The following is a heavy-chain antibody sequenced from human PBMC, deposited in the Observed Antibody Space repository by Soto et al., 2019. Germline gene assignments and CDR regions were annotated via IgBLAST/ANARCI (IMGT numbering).Heavy chain of an antibody. CDR3: ARGAVSRQHFYYGFDV. CDR1: GFTFSESF. J-gene: IGHJ6*02. D-gene: IGHD4-17*01. Sequence: XGSLRLSCAASGFTFSESFMSWIRQAPGKGLEWVSSISTTSTFTDYAASLKGRVTVSRDNSRNALFLQLDSLRDEDTAVYFCARGAVSRQHFYYGFDVWGQGSTVTVSS. V-gene: IGHV3-11*06. CDR2: ISTTSTFT.